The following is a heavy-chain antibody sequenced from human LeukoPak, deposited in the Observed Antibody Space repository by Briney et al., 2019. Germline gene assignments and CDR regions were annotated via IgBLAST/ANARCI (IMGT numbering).Heavy chain of an antibody. V-gene: IGHV3-74*03. D-gene: IGHD2-15*01. CDR2: INGDRTTT. Sequence: GGSLRLSCAASGFTFSSYWMHWVRQAPGKGLVWVSRINGDRTTTTYADSVKGRFTISRDNAENTLYLQMNSLRAEDTAVYYRARSGGHNRLDYWGQGTLVTVSS. J-gene: IGHJ4*02. CDR3: ARSGGHNRLDY. CDR1: GFTFSSYW.